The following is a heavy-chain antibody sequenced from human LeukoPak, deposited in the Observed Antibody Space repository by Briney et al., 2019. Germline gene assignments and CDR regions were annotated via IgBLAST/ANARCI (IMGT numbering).Heavy chain of an antibody. Sequence: GGSLRLSCAASQXYMNWVRQAPGKGLEWVSTIYSGGSTYYADSVKGRFIISRDNSKNTLYLQMNSLRAEDTAVYYCASGESYYLENWGQGTLVTVSS. V-gene: IGHV3-66*01. CDR3: ASGESYYLEN. CDR2: IYSGGST. J-gene: IGHJ4*02. CDR1: QXY. D-gene: IGHD1-26*01.